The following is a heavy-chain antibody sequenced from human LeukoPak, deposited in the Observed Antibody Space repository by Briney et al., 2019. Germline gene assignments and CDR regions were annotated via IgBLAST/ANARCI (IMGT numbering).Heavy chain of an antibody. CDR3: ARDGIAAAGMDV. J-gene: IGHJ6*04. CDR2: ISSSSSYI. CDR1: GFTFSIYS. V-gene: IGHV3-21*01. D-gene: IGHD6-13*01. Sequence: GGSLRLSCAASGFTFSIYSINWVRQAPGKGLEWVSSISSSSSYIYYADSVKGRFTISRDNAKNSLYLQMNSPRAEDTAVYYCARDGIAAAGMDVWGKGTTVTVSS.